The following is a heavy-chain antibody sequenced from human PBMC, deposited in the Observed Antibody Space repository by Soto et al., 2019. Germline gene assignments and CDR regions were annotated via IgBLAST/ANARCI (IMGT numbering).Heavy chain of an antibody. Sequence: ASVKVSCKVSGYTLTELSMHWVRQAPGKGLEWMGGFDPEDGETIYAQKFQGRVTMTEDISTDTAYMELSSLRSEDTAVYYCATTSGYDFHFDYWGQGTLVTVSS. V-gene: IGHV1-24*01. CDR2: FDPEDGET. CDR1: GYTLTELS. CDR3: ATTSGYDFHFDY. D-gene: IGHD5-12*01. J-gene: IGHJ4*02.